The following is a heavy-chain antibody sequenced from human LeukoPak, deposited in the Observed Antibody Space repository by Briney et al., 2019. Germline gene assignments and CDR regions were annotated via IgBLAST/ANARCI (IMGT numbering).Heavy chain of an antibody. CDR2: IYSGGST. CDR1: GFTVSSKY. Sequence: GRSLRLSCAGSGFTVSSKYMSWVRQAPGKGLEWVSVIYSGGSTDYADSVKGRFTMSRDNSKNMLYLQMNSLRVDDTAVYFCARGRGYSGYDVSLPFDHWGQGTLVTVSS. CDR3: ARGRGYSGYDVSLPFDH. V-gene: IGHV3-66*01. J-gene: IGHJ4*02. D-gene: IGHD5-12*01.